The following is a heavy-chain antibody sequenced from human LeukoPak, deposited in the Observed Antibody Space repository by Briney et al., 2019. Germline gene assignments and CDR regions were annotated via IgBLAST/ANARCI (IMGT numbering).Heavy chain of an antibody. CDR3: ARRLGAVAGSFDY. J-gene: IGHJ4*02. V-gene: IGHV3-30*04. CDR2: ISYDGSNK. Sequence: GRSPRLSCAASGFTFSSYAMHWVRQAPGKGLEWVAVISYDGSNKYYADSVKGRFTISRDNSKNTLYLQMNSLRAEDTAVYYCARRLGAVAGSFDYWGQGTLVTVSS. CDR1: GFTFSSYA. D-gene: IGHD6-19*01.